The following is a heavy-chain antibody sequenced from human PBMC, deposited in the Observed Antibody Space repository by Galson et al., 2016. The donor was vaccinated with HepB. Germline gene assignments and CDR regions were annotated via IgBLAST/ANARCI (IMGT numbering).Heavy chain of an antibody. J-gene: IGHJ6*02. CDR1: GFTFRSYG. Sequence: SLRLSCAASGFTFRSYGMHWIRMAPGKGLEWMAFISYDGNSKYYADSVKGRFTISRDNSNNTLYLQMNSLRVEDTAVYYCGRGGTRGSPHGVDVWGQGTTVTVSS. CDR3: GRGGTRGSPHGVDV. CDR2: ISYDGNSK. D-gene: IGHD1-7*01. V-gene: IGHV3-30*03.